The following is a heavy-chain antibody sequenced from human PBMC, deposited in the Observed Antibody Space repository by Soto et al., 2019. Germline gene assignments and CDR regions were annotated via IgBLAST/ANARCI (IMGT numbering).Heavy chain of an antibody. J-gene: IGHJ4*02. CDR1: GFTFSSDG. V-gene: IGHV3-30*18. CDR3: AKDRSTTWSFDY. Sequence: SLRLSCAASGFTFSSDGMHWVRQAPGKGLEWVAVISYDGSDKYYADSVKGRFTISRDDSKNTLYLQMNSLRDEDTAVYYCAKDRSTTWSFDYWGQGTLVTVSS. CDR2: ISYDGSDK. D-gene: IGHD6-13*01.